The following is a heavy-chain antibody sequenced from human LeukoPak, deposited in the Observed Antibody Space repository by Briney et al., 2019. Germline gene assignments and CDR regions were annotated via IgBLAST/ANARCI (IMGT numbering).Heavy chain of an antibody. CDR1: GFTFSTSV. CDR3: AREFSGSNYGFPFDH. J-gene: IGHJ4*02. D-gene: IGHD1-26*01. V-gene: IGHV3-64*01. CDR2: GLDT. Sequence: PGGSLRLSCEVSGFTFSTSVMHWVRQAPGKGLEYNGLDTHYGNSVEGRFTISRDNAKNSPYLQMNSLRAEDTAVYYCAREFSGSNYGFPFDHWGQGTLVTVSS.